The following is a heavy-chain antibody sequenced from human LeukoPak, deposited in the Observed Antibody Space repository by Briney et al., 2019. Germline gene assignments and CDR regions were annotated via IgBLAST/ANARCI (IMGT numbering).Heavy chain of an antibody. CDR2: IYYSGRT. J-gene: IGHJ5*02. CDR1: GGAISTYY. Sequence: PSETLSLTCTVSGGAISTYYWNWIRQPPGKGLEWIGYIYYSGRTNYNSSLKSRVTISVDTSKNQFSLKLRSVTAADTAVYYYARDLVGATGWFDPWGQGTLVTVSS. V-gene: IGHV4-59*12. CDR3: ARDLVGATGWFDP. D-gene: IGHD1-26*01.